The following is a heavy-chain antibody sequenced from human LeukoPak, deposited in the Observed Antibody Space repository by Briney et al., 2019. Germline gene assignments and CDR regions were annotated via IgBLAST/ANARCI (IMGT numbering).Heavy chain of an antibody. CDR1: GFTFDDYA. J-gene: IGHJ4*02. CDR3: ASGSPAGDY. CDR2: ISGDGGST. V-gene: IGHV3-43*02. D-gene: IGHD1-26*01. Sequence: GGSLRLSCAASGFTFDDYAMHWVRQAPGKGLEWVSLISGDGGSTYYADSVKGRFTISRDNAKNSLYLEMTSLRAEDTAVYYCASGSPAGDYWGQGTLVTVSS.